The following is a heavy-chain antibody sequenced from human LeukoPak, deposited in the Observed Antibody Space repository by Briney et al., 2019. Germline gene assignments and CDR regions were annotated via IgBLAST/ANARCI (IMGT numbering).Heavy chain of an antibody. Sequence: ASVKVSCKASGYTFTDYYMHWVRQAPGQGLEWMGWVNPHSGGTDHAQKFQGRVTMTRDTSISTAYMELSRLRSDDTAVYYCARVSQWLVPYWGQGTLVTVSS. CDR3: ARVSQWLVPY. CDR1: GYTFTDYY. D-gene: IGHD6-19*01. V-gene: IGHV1-2*02. J-gene: IGHJ4*02. CDR2: VNPHSGGT.